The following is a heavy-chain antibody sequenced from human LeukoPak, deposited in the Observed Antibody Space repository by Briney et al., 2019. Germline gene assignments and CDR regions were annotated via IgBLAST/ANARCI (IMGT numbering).Heavy chain of an antibody. CDR2: ISSSSSYI. CDR3: ARDGRCGGDCYAS. CDR1: GFSFSSYT. Sequence: GESLRLSCAASGFSFSSYTMNWVRQAPGKGLEWVSIISSSSSYIYYADSVKGRFTISRDNAKNALYLQMNSLRVEDTAVYYCARDGRCGGDCYASWGQGTLVTASS. J-gene: IGHJ4*02. D-gene: IGHD2-21*02. V-gene: IGHV3-21*01.